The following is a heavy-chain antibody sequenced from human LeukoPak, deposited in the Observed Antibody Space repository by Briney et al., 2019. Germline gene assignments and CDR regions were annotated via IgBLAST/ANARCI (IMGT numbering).Heavy chain of an antibody. V-gene: IGHV4-59*01. CDR1: GGSISSYY. D-gene: IGHD6-13*01. Sequence: PSETLSLTCTVSGGSISSYYWSWIRQPPGKGLEWIGYIYYSGSTNYNPSLKSRVTISVDTSKNQFSLKLSSVTAADTAVYYRARGTAAGTTGIDYWGQGTLVTVSS. CDR3: ARGTAAGTTGIDY. J-gene: IGHJ4*02. CDR2: IYYSGST.